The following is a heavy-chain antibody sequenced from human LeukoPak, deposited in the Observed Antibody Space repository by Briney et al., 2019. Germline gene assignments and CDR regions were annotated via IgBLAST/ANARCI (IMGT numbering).Heavy chain of an antibody. D-gene: IGHD3-16*02. CDR2: AGSGGGI. CDR1: GFTFSSYA. V-gene: IGHV3-23*01. Sequence: GGSLRLSCAASGFTFSSYAMGWVRQAPGKGLEWVSTAGSGGGIYYADSVKGRFTISRDNSRSTVHLQMNGLRVEDTAIYYCAKGYSYTFDYWGQGTLVTVSS. J-gene: IGHJ4*02. CDR3: AKGYSYTFDY.